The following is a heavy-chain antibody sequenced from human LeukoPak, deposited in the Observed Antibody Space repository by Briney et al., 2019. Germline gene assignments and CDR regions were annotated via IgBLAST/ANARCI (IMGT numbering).Heavy chain of an antibody. D-gene: IGHD5-24*01. V-gene: IGHV1-69*04. J-gene: IGHJ4*02. CDR2: IIPILGIA. CDR1: GGTFSIYA. Sequence: SVTVSFKASGGTFSIYAISWVRQARGQGREWMGRIIPILGIANYAQKFQGRVTITADKSTSAAYMELSSLRSEDTAVYYCARVKLRRDGYNDFDYWGQGTLVTVSS. CDR3: ARVKLRRDGYNDFDY.